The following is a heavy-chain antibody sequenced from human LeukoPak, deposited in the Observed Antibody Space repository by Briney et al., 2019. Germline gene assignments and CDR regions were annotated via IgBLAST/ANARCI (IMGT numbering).Heavy chain of an antibody. CDR3: ARVEYDYVWGSYRRYYFDY. D-gene: IGHD3-16*02. CDR2: IYYSGST. Sequence: SETLSLTCTVSGGSIGSYYWSWIRQPPGKGLEWIGYIYYSGSTNYNPSLKSRVTISVDTSKNQFSLKLSSVTAADTAVYYCARVEYDYVWGSYRRYYFDYWGQGTLVTVSS. V-gene: IGHV4-59*01. J-gene: IGHJ4*02. CDR1: GGSIGSYY.